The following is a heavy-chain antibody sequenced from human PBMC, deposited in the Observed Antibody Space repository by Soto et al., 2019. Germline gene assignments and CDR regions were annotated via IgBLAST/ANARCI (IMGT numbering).Heavy chain of an antibody. J-gene: IGHJ5*01. V-gene: IGHV4-59*12. Sequence: SETLSLTCTVSGGSISSYYWSWIRQPPGKGLEWIGYIYYSGSTKYNPSLKSRVTISVDTSKNQFSLKLSSVTADDTAVYYCARAWNIATAGLYDSWGQGTPVTVSS. CDR3: ARAWNIATAGLYDS. D-gene: IGHD6-13*01. CDR1: GGSISSYY. CDR2: IYYSGST.